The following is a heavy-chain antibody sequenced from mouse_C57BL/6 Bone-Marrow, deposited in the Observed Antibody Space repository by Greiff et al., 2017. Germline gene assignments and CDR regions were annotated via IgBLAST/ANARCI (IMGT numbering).Heavy chain of an antibody. Sequence: QVQLQQPGAELVKPGASVKLSCKASGYTFTSYWMHWVKQRPGQGLEWIGMIHPNSGSTNYNEKFKSKATLTVDKSSSTAYMQLSSLTSEDSAVYYCAREGVDYGSSYPYWYFDVWGTGTTVTVSS. D-gene: IGHD1-1*01. CDR1: GYTFTSYW. V-gene: IGHV1-64*01. CDR3: AREGVDYGSSYPYWYFDV. J-gene: IGHJ1*03. CDR2: IHPNSGST.